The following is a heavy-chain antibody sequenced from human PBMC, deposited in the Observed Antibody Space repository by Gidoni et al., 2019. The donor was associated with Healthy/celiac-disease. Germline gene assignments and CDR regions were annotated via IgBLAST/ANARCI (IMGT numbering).Heavy chain of an antibody. V-gene: IGHV4-39*01. Sequence: QLQLQESGPGLVKPSETLSLTCTVSGGSISSSSYYWGWIRQPPGKGLEWIGSIYYSGSTYYNPSLKSRVTISVDTSKNQFSLKLSSVTAADTAVYYCASSWGWVYGMDVWGQGTTVTVSS. CDR2: IYYSGST. CDR1: GGSISSSSYY. J-gene: IGHJ6*02. D-gene: IGHD7-27*01. CDR3: ASSWGWVYGMDV.